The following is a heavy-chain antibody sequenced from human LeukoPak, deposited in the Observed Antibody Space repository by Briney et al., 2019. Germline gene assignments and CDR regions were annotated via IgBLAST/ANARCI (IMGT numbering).Heavy chain of an antibody. CDR3: AMDYYDSSGYYRLFDY. Sequence: PSETLSLTCTVSGGSISSSNYYWNWIRQPAGKGLEWIGRIYTSGSTNYNPSLKSRVTISVDTSKNQFSLKLSSVTAADTAVYYCAMDYYDSSGYYRLFDYWGQGTLVTVSS. CDR2: IYTSGST. V-gene: IGHV4-61*02. D-gene: IGHD3-22*01. CDR1: GGSISSSNYY. J-gene: IGHJ4*02.